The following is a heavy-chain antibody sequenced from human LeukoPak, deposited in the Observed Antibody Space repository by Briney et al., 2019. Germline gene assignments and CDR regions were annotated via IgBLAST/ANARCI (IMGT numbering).Heavy chain of an antibody. Sequence: PGGSLRLSCAASGFTFSSYAMSWVRQAPGKGLEWVSAISGSGGSTYYADSVKGRFTISRDNSKNTLYLQMNSLRAEDTAVYYCAKGEGGAYYYDSSGYLDYWGQGTLVTVSS. J-gene: IGHJ4*02. D-gene: IGHD3-22*01. CDR3: AKGEGGAYYYDSSGYLDY. CDR1: GFTFSSYA. CDR2: ISGSGGST. V-gene: IGHV3-23*01.